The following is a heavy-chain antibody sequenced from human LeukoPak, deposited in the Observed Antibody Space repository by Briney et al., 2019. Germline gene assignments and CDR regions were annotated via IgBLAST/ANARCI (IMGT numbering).Heavy chain of an antibody. CDR3: ARVIAVAGAFDY. V-gene: IGHV3-11*06. D-gene: IGHD6-19*01. J-gene: IGHJ4*02. CDR1: GFTCSDYY. CDR2: ISSSSSYT. Sequence: GGSLRLSCAASGFTCSDYYMSCIRQSPGKGLEWVSYISSSSSYTNYADSVKGRFTISRDNAKNSLYLQMNSLSAEDTAVYYCARVIAVAGAFDYWGQGPLVTVSS.